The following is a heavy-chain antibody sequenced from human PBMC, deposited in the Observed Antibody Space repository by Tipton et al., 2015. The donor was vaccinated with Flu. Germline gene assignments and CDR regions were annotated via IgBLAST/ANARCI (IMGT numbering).Heavy chain of an antibody. D-gene: IGHD3-10*01. Sequence: TLSLTCTVSGGSISNYYWSWIRQHPGEGLEWIVYTSNTGSTFYNPPLKSRVTTSLDTSKNQFSLKVSSVTAADTAVYYCARRGYGSYAPIDYWGQGTLVSVSS. J-gene: IGHJ4*02. CDR2: TSNTGST. V-gene: IGHV4-4*09. CDR1: GGSISNYY. CDR3: ARRGYGSYAPIDY.